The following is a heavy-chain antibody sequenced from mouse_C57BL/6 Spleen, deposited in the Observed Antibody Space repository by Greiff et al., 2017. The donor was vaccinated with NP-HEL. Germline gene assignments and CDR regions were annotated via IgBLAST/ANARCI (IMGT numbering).Heavy chain of an antibody. V-gene: IGHV3-1*01. CDR1: GYSITSGYD. J-gene: IGHJ2*01. Sequence: EVQRVESGPGMVKPSQSLSLTCTVTGYSITSGYDWHWIRHFPGNKLEWMGYISYSGSTNYNPSLKSRISITHDTSKNHFFLKLNSVTTEDTATYYCARGGGGSSYGFDYWGQGTTLTVSS. CDR3: ARGGGGSSYGFDY. CDR2: ISYSGST. D-gene: IGHD1-1*01.